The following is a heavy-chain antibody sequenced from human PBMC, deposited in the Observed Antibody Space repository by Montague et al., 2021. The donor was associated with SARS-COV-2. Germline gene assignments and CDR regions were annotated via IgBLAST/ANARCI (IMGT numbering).Heavy chain of an antibody. CDR1: GDSVSSNTAA. CDR3: ARGIPATNK. Sequence: CAISGDSVSSNTAAWNWIRQSPSRGLEWLGRTYYRSKWYNDYAVSVKSRISINADTSKNQFSLQLNSVTPEDTAVHYCARGIPATNKWGQGTLVTVSS. V-gene: IGHV6-1*01. J-gene: IGHJ4*02. CDR2: TYYRSKWYN. D-gene: IGHD6-13*01.